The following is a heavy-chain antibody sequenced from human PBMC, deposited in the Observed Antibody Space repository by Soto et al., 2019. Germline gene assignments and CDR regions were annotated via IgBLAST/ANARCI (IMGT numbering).Heavy chain of an antibody. Sequence: HPGGSLRLSCAASGFTFSIYEMNWVRHAPGKGLEWVSYISSSGSTIYYADSVKGRFTISRDNAKNSLYLQMNSLRAEDTAVYYCARDPGRSSSWSRRLGFDYWGQGTLVTVSS. J-gene: IGHJ4*02. D-gene: IGHD6-13*01. CDR3: ARDPGRSSSWSRRLGFDY. CDR1: GFTFSIYE. CDR2: ISSSGSTI. V-gene: IGHV3-48*03.